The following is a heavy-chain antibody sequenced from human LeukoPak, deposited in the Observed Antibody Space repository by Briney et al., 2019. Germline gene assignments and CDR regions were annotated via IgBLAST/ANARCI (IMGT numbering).Heavy chain of an antibody. CDR2: IYYSGST. CDR3: ARSSYYDSSGYAQFDY. D-gene: IGHD3-22*01. J-gene: IGHJ4*02. Sequence: SETLSLTCTVSGGSISSSSYYWGWVRQPPGKGLEWIGSIYYSGSTYYNPSLKSRVTISVDTSKNQFSLKLSSVTAADTAVYYCARSSYYDSSGYAQFDYWGQGTLVTVSS. CDR1: GGSISSSSYY. V-gene: IGHV4-39*01.